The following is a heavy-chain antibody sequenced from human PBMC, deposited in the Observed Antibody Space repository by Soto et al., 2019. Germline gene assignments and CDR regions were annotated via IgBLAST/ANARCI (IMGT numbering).Heavy chain of an antibody. CDR3: GRGRAPGPSGDL. J-gene: IGHJ4*02. Sequence: QVHLAQSGAEVKKPGASVKVSCKASGYTFSDYYIHWIRQAPGQGLEWMGWLNPNSGSTHVAKKFQRRVTMTSDPSISPGYMELSSLRSADTAIDFCGRGRAPGPSGDLWGQGNRVTVSS. V-gene: IGHV1-2*02. D-gene: IGHD6-19*01. CDR1: GYTFSDYY. CDR2: LNPNSGST.